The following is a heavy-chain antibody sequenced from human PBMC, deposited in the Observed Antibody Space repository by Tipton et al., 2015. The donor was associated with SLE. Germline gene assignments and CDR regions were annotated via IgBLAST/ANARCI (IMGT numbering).Heavy chain of an antibody. CDR3: ARDMYYYXXXGYYVKYFDY. V-gene: IGHV4-39*07. D-gene: IGHD3-22*01. CDR2: IFYSGST. J-gene: IGHJ4*02. Sequence: TLSLTCSVSGVSISSSNYYWVWIRQSPGKGLEWIGGIFYSGSTSYNPSLRSRVTTSLDTSKNQFSLNLSSVTAADTAVYYCARDMYYYXXXGYYVKYFDYWGQGILVTVSS. CDR1: GVSISSSNYY.